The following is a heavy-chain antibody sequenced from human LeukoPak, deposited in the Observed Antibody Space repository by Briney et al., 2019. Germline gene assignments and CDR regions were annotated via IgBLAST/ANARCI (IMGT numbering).Heavy chain of an antibody. CDR2: ISHSGST. J-gene: IGHJ4*02. Sequence: SETLSPTCAVYGGSFSGYYWSWIRQPPGKGLEWIGEISHSGSTNYNPSLKSRVTISVDTSKNQFSLKLSSVTAADTAVYYCARLLRYFDWLRYFDYWGQGTLVTVSS. D-gene: IGHD3-9*01. V-gene: IGHV4-34*01. CDR3: ARLLRYFDWLRYFDY. CDR1: GGSFSGYY.